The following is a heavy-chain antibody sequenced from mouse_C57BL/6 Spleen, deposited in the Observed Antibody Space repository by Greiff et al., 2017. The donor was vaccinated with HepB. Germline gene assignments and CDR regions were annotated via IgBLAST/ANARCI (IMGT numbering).Heavy chain of an antibody. J-gene: IGHJ4*01. CDR1: GFSLTSYG. V-gene: IGHV2-3*01. CDR2: IWGDGST. D-gene: IGHD1-1*01. CDR3: TYGSSLYAMDY. Sequence: VKLMESGPGLVAPSQSLSITCTVSGFSLTSYGVSWVRQPPGKGLEWLGVIWGDGSTNYHSALISRLSISKDNSKSQVFLKLNSLQTDDTATYYCTYGSSLYAMDYWGQGTSVTVSS.